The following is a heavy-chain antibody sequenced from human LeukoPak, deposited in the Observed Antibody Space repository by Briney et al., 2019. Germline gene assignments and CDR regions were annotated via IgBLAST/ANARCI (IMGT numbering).Heavy chain of an antibody. V-gene: IGHV3-30*02. CDR1: GFTFDSYG. J-gene: IGHJ5*02. CDR2: IRYDGSNE. D-gene: IGHD3-9*01. CDR3: SSHGILTEGWFAT. Sequence: GGSLRLSCAASGFTFDSYGMHWVRQAPGRGLEWVAFIRYDGSNEYYADSVKGRFTVFRDNSRNTAHLQMNSLRAEDTAMYYCSSHGILTEGWFATWGQGTLVTVSS.